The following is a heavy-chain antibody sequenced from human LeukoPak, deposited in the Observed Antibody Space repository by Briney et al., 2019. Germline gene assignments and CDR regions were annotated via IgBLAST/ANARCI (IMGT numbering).Heavy chain of an antibody. CDR1: GYTFTGYY. J-gene: IGHJ4*02. CDR3: ARDEGITETTRTPDY. CDR2: INPNSGGT. V-gene: IGHV1-2*02. D-gene: IGHD1-7*01. Sequence: ASVKVSCKASGYTFTGYYMHWVRQAPGQGLEWMGWINPNSGGTNYAQKFQGRVTMTRDTSITTAYMELSRLRSDDTAVYYCARDEGITETTRTPDYWGQGTLVTVSS.